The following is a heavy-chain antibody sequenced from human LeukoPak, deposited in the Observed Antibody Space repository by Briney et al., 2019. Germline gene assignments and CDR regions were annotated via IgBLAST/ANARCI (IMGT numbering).Heavy chain of an antibody. D-gene: IGHD5-12*01. Sequence: GGSLRLSCAASGFTFSSYAMHWVCQAPGKGLEWVAVISYDGSNKYYADSVKGRFTISRDNSKNTLYLQMNSLRAEDTAVYYCARVGYSGYDYSLPYYYYGMDVWGQGTTVTVSS. J-gene: IGHJ6*02. CDR3: ARVGYSGYDYSLPYYYYGMDV. CDR2: ISYDGSNK. V-gene: IGHV3-30-3*01. CDR1: GFTFSSYA.